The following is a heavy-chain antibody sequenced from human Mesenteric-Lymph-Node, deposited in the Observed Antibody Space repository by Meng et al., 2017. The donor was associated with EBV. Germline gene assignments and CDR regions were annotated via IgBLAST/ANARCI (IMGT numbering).Heavy chain of an antibody. Sequence: QLPESRPGLGKPSGNLSHACAVSGGSTSCSNWCSGVRQPPGKGLEWIGEIYHSGSTNYNPSLKSRVTISVDKSKNQFSLKLSSVTAADTAVYYCARDLSGSRNRPFDYWGQGTLVTVSS. V-gene: IGHV4-4*02. CDR3: ARDLSGSRNRPFDY. D-gene: IGHD3-10*01. J-gene: IGHJ4*02. CDR2: IYHSGST. CDR1: GGSTSCSNW.